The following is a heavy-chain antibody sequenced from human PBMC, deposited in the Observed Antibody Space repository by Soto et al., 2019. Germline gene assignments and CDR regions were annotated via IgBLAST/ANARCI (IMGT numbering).Heavy chain of an antibody. CDR1: GYTFYSHS. CDR2: INADYGNT. V-gene: IGHV1-18*01. Sequence: QAQLVQSGAEVRKPGASVKVSCKASGYTFYSHSISWVRPAPGQGLEWMGRINADYGNTQYAQKFRGRVTMTTDTSTTTVYMELTNLRSDDTAVYYCARCIQGDYYYGMDVWGPGTTVTVSS. J-gene: IGHJ6*02. D-gene: IGHD5-18*01. CDR3: ARCIQGDYYYGMDV.